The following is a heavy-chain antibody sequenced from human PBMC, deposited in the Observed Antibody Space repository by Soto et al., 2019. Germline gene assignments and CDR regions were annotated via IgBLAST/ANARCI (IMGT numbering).Heavy chain of an antibody. V-gene: IGHV3-23*01. J-gene: IGHJ4*02. CDR1: GFTFSTYA. CDR2: ISRSGSIT. CDR3: AKHSTTVAGIWYFDY. Sequence: EVQLLGSGGGLVQPGGSLTLSCAASGFTFSTYAMTWVRQAPGEGLEWVSTISRSGSITYSADSVKGRFTISRDNSKNTQDLQMNSLRGEDTAVYYCAKHSTTVAGIWYFDYWGQGTLVTVSS. D-gene: IGHD6-19*01.